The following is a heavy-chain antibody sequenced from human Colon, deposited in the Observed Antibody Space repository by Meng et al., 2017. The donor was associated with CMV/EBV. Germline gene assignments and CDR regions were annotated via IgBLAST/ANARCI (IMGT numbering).Heavy chain of an antibody. CDR2: ISSGSDYI. CDR3: ARAVTTVTTWFDP. J-gene: IGHJ5*02. D-gene: IGHD4-17*01. V-gene: IGHV3-21*01. Sequence: ASGFTVRDYGMNGGRQAPGKGLEWVSSISSGSDYIYYTDSVKGRLTISRDNAKNSLYLQMNSLRADDTAVYYCARAVTTVTTWFDPWGQGTLVTVSS. CDR1: GFTVRDYG.